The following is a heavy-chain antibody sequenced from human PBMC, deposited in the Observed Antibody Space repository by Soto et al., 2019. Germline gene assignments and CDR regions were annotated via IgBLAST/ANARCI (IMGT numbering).Heavy chain of an antibody. CDR3: ARWYSSSSNEGGYYYYYMDV. CDR2: IYPGDSDT. J-gene: IGHJ6*03. CDR1: GYSFTSYW. D-gene: IGHD6-6*01. V-gene: IGHV5-51*01. Sequence: PGESLKISCKGSGYSFTSYWIGWVRQMPGKGLEWMGIIYPGDSDTRYSPSFQGQVTISADKSISTAYLQWSSLKASDTAMYYCARWYSSSSNEGGYYYYYMDVWGKGTTVTVSS.